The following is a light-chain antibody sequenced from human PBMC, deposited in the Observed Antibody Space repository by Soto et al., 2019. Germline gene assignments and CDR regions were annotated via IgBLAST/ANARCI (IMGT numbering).Light chain of an antibody. Sequence: DIQMTQSPSSLSASVGDIVTITCRASQSISSYLNWYQQKPGKAPKPLIYAASSLQSGVPSRFSGSGSGTDFTLTISSLQPEDFATYYCQQANSFPITFGQGTRLEIK. CDR3: QQANSFPIT. V-gene: IGKV1-39*01. CDR1: QSISSY. CDR2: AAS. J-gene: IGKJ5*01.